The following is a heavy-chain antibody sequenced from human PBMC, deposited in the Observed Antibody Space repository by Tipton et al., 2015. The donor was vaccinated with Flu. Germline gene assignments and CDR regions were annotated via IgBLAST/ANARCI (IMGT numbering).Heavy chain of an antibody. CDR3: ARLKLFALVNHSYYYGLDV. J-gene: IGHJ6*02. Sequence: TLSLTCAVYGGSFSGYYWSWIRQSPGKGLEWIGEINQSGRPNYNPSLKNRVTISLDTSKNQFSLQLKSVTASDTAAYYCARLKLFALVNHSYYYGLDVWGQGTTVTVS. CDR2: INQSGRP. CDR1: GGSFSGYY. V-gene: IGHV4-34*01. D-gene: IGHD3/OR15-3a*01.